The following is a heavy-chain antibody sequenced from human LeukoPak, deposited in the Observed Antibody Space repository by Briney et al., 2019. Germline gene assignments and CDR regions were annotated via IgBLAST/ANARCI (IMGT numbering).Heavy chain of an antibody. CDR3: ARLADYDSSGYLSY. V-gene: IGHV1-46*01. D-gene: IGHD3-22*01. CDR1: GDTLTGYY. J-gene: IGHJ4*02. Sequence: ASVKVSCKASGDTLTGYYMHWVRQAPGQGLEWMGIINPSGGSARYAQKFQGRVTMTRDTSTSTVYMEVSSLRSEDTAVYYCARLADYDSSGYLSYWGQGTLVTVSS. CDR2: INPSGGSA.